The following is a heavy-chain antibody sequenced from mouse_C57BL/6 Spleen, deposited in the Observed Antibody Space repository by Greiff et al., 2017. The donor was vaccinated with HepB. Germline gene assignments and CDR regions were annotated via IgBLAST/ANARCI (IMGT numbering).Heavy chain of an antibody. D-gene: IGHD2-1*01. J-gene: IGHJ3*01. Sequence: EVKLMESGGDLVKPGGSLKLSCAASGFTFSSYGMSWVRQTPDKRLEWVATISSGGSYTYYPDSVKGRFTISRDNAKNTLYLQMRSLKSEDTAIYFCARAIYYGNSFAYWGQGTLVTVAA. V-gene: IGHV5-6*01. CDR2: ISSGGSYT. CDR3: ARAIYYGNSFAY. CDR1: GFTFSSYG.